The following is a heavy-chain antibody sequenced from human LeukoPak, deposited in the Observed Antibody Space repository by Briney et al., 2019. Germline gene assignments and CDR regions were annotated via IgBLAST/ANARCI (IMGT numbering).Heavy chain of an antibody. Sequence: PGRSLRLSCAASGFPFSTYGMHWVRQAPGKGLEWVAVISYDRSNKYYADSVKGRFTISRDNSKNTLYLQMNSLRAEDTAVYYCASKRTESGYAAFDYWGQGTLVTVSS. V-gene: IGHV3-30*03. CDR2: ISYDRSNK. J-gene: IGHJ4*02. CDR1: GFPFSTYG. CDR3: ASKRTESGYAAFDY. D-gene: IGHD5-12*01.